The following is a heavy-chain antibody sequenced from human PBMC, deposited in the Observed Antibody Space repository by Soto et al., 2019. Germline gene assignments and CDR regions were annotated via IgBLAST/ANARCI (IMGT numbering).Heavy chain of an antibody. Sequence: QVQLQQWGAGLLKPSETLSLTCAVYGGSFSGYYWSWIRQPPGKGLEWIGEINHSGSTNYNPSLKSRVTISVDTSKNQFSLKLSSVTAADTAVYYCARGISSRGVIGYFDLWGRGTLVTVSS. CDR3: ARGISSRGVIGYFDL. CDR1: GGSFSGYY. CDR2: INHSGST. D-gene: IGHD3-10*01. J-gene: IGHJ2*01. V-gene: IGHV4-34*01.